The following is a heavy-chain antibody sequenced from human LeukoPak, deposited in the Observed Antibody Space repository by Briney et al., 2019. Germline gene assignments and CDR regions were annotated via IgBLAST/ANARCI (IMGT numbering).Heavy chain of an antibody. D-gene: IGHD6-6*01. CDR3: ARGGAAPAGGKYYYYYYMDV. J-gene: IGHJ6*03. V-gene: IGHV1-69*06. CDR1: GYTFTSYD. CDR2: IIPIFGTA. Sequence: SVKVSCKASGYTFTSYDINWVRQAPGQGLEWMGGIIPIFGTANYAQKFQGRVTITADKSTSTAYMELSSLRSEDTAVYYCARGGAAPAGGKYYYYYYMDVWGKGTTVTVSS.